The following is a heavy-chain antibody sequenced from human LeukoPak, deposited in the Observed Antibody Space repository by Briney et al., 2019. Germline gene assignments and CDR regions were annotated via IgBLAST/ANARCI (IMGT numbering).Heavy chain of an antibody. CDR1: GGSISSGGYS. Sequence: SETLSLTCAVSGGSISSGGYSWSWIRQPPGKGLEWIAYIYYSGSIYYNPSLKSRVTMSVDTSKNQFSLRLSSVTAVDTAVYYCARKGGYDILTGPFDPWGQGTLVTVSS. CDR2: IYYSGSI. J-gene: IGHJ5*02. D-gene: IGHD3-9*01. CDR3: ARKGGYDILTGPFDP. V-gene: IGHV4-30-2*01.